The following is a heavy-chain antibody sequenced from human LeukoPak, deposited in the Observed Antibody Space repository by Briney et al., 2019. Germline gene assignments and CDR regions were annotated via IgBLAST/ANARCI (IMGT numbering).Heavy chain of an antibody. CDR2: ISYDGSNK. V-gene: IGHV3-30*03. J-gene: IGHJ4*02. Sequence: PGGSLRLSCAASGFTFSSYGMHWVRQAPGKGLEWVAVISYDGSNKYYADSVKGRFTISRDNSKNTLYLQMNSLRAEDTAVYYCASASSGRVDYWGQGTLVTVSS. CDR1: GFTFSSYG. D-gene: IGHD3-22*01. CDR3: ASASSGRVDY.